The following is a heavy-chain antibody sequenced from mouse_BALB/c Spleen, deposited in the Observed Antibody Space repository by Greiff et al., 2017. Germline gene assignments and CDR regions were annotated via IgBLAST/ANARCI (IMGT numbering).Heavy chain of an antibody. Sequence: VKLLESGAELVRPGTSVKMSCKAAGYTFTNYWIGWVKQRPGHGLEWIGDIYPGGGYTNYNEKFKGKATLTADTSSSTAYMQLSSLTSEDSAIYYCARRYDYDRRFAYWGQGTLVTVSA. CDR1: GYTFTNYW. J-gene: IGHJ3*01. CDR2: IYPGGGYT. V-gene: IGHV1-63*02. CDR3: ARRYDYDRRFAY. D-gene: IGHD2-4*01.